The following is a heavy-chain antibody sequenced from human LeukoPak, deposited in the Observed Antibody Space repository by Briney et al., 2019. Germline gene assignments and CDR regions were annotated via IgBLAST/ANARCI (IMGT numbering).Heavy chain of an antibody. CDR3: ARGVNHYYDSSGYYYNFGRRLDY. Sequence: ASVKVSCKASGYTFTSYDINWVRQAPGQGLEWMGWMNPNSGNTGYAQKFQGRVTITRNTSISTAYMELSSLRSEDTAVYYCARGVNHYYDSSGYYYNFGRRLDYWGQGTLVTVSS. CDR1: GYTFTSYD. J-gene: IGHJ4*02. CDR2: MNPNSGNT. D-gene: IGHD3-22*01. V-gene: IGHV1-8*03.